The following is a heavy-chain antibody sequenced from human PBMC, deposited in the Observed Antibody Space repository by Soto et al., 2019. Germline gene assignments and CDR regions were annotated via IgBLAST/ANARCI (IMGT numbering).Heavy chain of an antibody. V-gene: IGHV1-2*02. Sequence: QVQLVQSGAEVKKPGASVKVSCKASGYTFTGYYMHWVRQAPGQGLEWMGWINPNSGGTNYAQKLQGRVTMPMDTSISTAYMELSRLRSDDTAVYYCARSLPYYYGSGQPDVWGQGTTVTVSS. J-gene: IGHJ6*02. CDR3: ARSLPYYYGSGQPDV. D-gene: IGHD3-10*01. CDR2: INPNSGGT. CDR1: GYTFTGYY.